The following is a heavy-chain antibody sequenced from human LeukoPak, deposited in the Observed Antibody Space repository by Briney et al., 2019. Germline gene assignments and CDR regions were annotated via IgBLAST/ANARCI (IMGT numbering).Heavy chain of an antibody. V-gene: IGHV1-69*01. CDR1: GGTFSSYA. J-gene: IGHJ3*02. CDR2: IIPIFGTA. Sequence: SVKVSCKASGGTFSSYAISWVRQAPGQGLEWMGGIIPIFGTANYVQKFQGRVTITADESTSTAYMELSSLRAEDTAVYYCARAERGILTKNAFDIWGQGTMVTVSS. CDR3: ARAERGILTKNAFDI. D-gene: IGHD3-9*01.